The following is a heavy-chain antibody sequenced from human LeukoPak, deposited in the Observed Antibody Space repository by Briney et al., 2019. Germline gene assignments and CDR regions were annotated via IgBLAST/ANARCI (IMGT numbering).Heavy chain of an antibody. CDR2: IYYSGST. V-gene: IGHV4-39*01. CDR1: GGSISSNSYY. CDR3: ARTYYYGSGTSRGPYYFDY. D-gene: IGHD3-10*01. J-gene: IGHJ4*02. Sequence: KPSETLSLTCTVSGGSISSNSYYWGWIRQPPGKGLEWIGAIYYSGSTYYNPSLKSRITISIDTSKNQFSLKLSSVTAADTAVYFCARTYYYGSGTSRGPYYFDYWGQGALVTVSS.